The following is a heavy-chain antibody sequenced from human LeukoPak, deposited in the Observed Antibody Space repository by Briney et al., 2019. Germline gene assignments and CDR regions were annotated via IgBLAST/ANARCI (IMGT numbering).Heavy chain of an antibody. Sequence: GGSLKLSCAASGFTFSGSAMHWVRQASGKGLEWVGRIRSKANSYATAYAASVKGRFTISRDDSKNTAYLQMNSLKTEDTAVYYCTRREGVAARWGQGTLVTVSS. CDR1: GFTFSGSA. V-gene: IGHV3-73*01. CDR2: IRSKANSYAT. J-gene: IGHJ4*02. CDR3: TRREGVAAR. D-gene: IGHD2-15*01.